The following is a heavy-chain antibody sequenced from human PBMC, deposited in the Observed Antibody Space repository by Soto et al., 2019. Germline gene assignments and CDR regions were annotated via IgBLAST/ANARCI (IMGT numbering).Heavy chain of an antibody. Sequence: SETLSLTCDVSGDSISSVNWWIWVRQPPGKGLQWIGEVYHTGTTNYNPSLKSRVTISVDKSQNHFSLNVTSVTAADTAVYYCERYSAFFAISLIDTWGQGALVTVSS. V-gene: IGHV4-4*02. J-gene: IGHJ5*01. CDR3: ERYSAFFAISLIDT. D-gene: IGHD2-2*02. CDR2: VYHTGTT. CDR1: GDSISSVNW.